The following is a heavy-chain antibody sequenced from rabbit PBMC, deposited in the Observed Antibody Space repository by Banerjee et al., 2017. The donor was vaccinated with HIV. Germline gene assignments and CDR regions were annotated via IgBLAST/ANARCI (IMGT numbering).Heavy chain of an antibody. D-gene: IGHD2-1*01. CDR2: IYAGSSGTT. J-gene: IGHJ4*01. CDR1: GFDLSNYYY. Sequence: QEQLEESGGDLVKPEGSLTLTCTASGFDLSNYYYMCWVRQAPGKGLEWIACIYAGSSGTTYYANWAKGRFTISKTSSTTVTLQMTSLTAADTATYFCARGDYGDYGHFNLWGPGTLVTVS. CDR3: ARGDYGDYGHFNL. V-gene: IGHV1S45*01.